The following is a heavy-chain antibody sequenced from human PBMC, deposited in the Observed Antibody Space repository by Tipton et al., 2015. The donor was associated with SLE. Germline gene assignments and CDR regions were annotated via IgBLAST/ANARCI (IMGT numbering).Heavy chain of an antibody. D-gene: IGHD7-27*01. CDR2: ISYDGSNE. J-gene: IGHJ3*02. CDR3: TTDSQGKHWDDAFDI. Sequence: SLRLSCAASGFTFTIYAMHWVRQAPGKGLEWVAVISYDGSNEYYADSVKGRFTISRDNSKNTLYLQMNSLKTEDTAVYYCTTDSQGKHWDDAFDIWGQGTMVTVSS. V-gene: IGHV3-30*04. CDR1: GFTFTIYA.